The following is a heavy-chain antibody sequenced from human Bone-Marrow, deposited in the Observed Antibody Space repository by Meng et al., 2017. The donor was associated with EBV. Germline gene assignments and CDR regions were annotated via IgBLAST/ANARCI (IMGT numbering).Heavy chain of an antibody. J-gene: IGHJ4*02. CDR2: LITMSGSP. D-gene: IGHD3-10*01. V-gene: IGHV1-69*01. CDR3: ASESGRGFTPDY. Sequence: VQFTQSGAEVRNAGSLVKVYGRHSEGTFISDAVSWVTQAPGKGLEWMGGLITMSGSPHYAQKFQDRVTIFADEYTSTHSMELTNLRSEDTAMYYCASESGRGFTPDYWGQGTLVTISS. CDR1: EGTFISDA.